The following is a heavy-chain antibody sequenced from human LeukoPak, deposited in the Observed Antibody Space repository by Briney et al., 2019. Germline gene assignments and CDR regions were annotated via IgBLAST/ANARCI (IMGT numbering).Heavy chain of an antibody. D-gene: IGHD6-13*01. Sequence: GRSLRLSCAASGFTFSSYAMHWVRQAPGKGLEWVAVISYDGSNKYYADSVKGRFTISRDNSKNTLYLQMNSLRAEDTAVYYCARQQQLPYFDYWGQGTLVTVSS. V-gene: IGHV3-30-3*01. J-gene: IGHJ4*02. CDR1: GFTFSSYA. CDR3: ARQQQLPYFDY. CDR2: ISYDGSNK.